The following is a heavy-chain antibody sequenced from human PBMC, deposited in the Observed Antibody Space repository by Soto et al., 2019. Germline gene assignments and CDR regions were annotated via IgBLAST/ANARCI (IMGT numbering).Heavy chain of an antibody. D-gene: IGHD5-18*01. Sequence: ASVKVSCKASGYTFTDYYINWVRQAPGQGLEWMGWINPNSDGTNYAQNFQGRVTMTRDTSISTAYMDLSRLKSDDTAVYYCARSNSYYKDWFGPWGQGTLVTVSS. CDR3: ARSNSYYKDWFGP. CDR1: GYTFTDYY. J-gene: IGHJ5*02. CDR2: INPNSDGT. V-gene: IGHV1-2*02.